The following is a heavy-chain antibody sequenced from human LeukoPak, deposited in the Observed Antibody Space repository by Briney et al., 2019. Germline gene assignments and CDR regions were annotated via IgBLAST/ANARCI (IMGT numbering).Heavy chain of an antibody. J-gene: IGHJ2*01. CDR2: ISSSSSYI. D-gene: IGHD2-15*01. Sequence: GGSLRLSCAASGFTFSSYSMNWVRQAPGKGLEWVSSISSSSSYIYYADSVKGRFTISRDNAKNTLYLQMKSLRADDTALHYCARGNGGSRFFDLWGRGTLVTV. CDR3: ARGNGGSRFFDL. V-gene: IGHV3-21*01. CDR1: GFTFSSYS.